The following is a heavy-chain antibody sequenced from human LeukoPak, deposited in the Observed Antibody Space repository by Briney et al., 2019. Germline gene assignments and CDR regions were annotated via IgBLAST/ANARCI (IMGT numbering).Heavy chain of an antibody. D-gene: IGHD2/OR15-2a*01. CDR2: IYPGDSDT. CDR3: ARAGYSNRWDGVDY. Sequence: GESLKISCKGSGYPFTNYRIGWVRQMPGKGLEFMGIIYPGDSDTRYSPSFQCQVTISVDKSINTAYLQWSSLKASDSAMYYCARAGYSNRWDGVDYWGQGTLVTVSS. J-gene: IGHJ4*02. CDR1: GYPFTNYR. V-gene: IGHV5-51*01.